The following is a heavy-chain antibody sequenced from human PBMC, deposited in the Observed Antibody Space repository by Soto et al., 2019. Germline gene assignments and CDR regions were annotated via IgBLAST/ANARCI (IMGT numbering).Heavy chain of an antibody. CDR3: AHRLMVRGAFDP. CDR1: GFSRSTSGVG. Sequence: QITLKASGPTLVKPTQTLTLTRSFSGFSRSTSGVGVGWIRQPPGTALEWLALIYWDDEKRYSPSLRSRLTITKDTSKNQVVLTMTNMDPVDTATYYCAHRLMVRGAFDPWGQGTLVTVSS. V-gene: IGHV2-5*02. CDR2: IYWDDEK. D-gene: IGHD3-10*01. J-gene: IGHJ5*02.